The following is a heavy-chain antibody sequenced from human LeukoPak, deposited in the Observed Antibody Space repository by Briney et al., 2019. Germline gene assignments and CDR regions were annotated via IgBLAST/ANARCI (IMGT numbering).Heavy chain of an antibody. V-gene: IGHV1-46*01. CDR3: ARGRGYNYGYWFDY. Sequence: ASVTVSCKASGYTFTSYSIHWVRQAPGQGLEWMGIINPGGGSTFYAQRFQGRVAMTRDTSTSTVYMELSSLRSEDTAVYYCARGRGYNYGYWFDYWGQGTLVTVSS. CDR2: INPGGGST. CDR1: GYTFTSYS. J-gene: IGHJ4*02. D-gene: IGHD5-18*01.